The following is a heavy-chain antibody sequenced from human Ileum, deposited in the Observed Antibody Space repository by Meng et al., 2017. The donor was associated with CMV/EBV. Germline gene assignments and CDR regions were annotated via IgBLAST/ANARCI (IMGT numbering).Heavy chain of an antibody. CDR2: IKQDGSEK. Sequence: GGSLRLSCAASGFTFSRYWMNWVRQAPGKGLEWVANIKQDGSEKYYVDSVEGRFTISRDNAKNSLYLQMNSLRAEDTAVYYCARDRDFVPQDGYYDMDVWGQETTVTVSS. J-gene: IGHJ6*02. CDR1: GFTFSRYW. V-gene: IGHV3-7*01. CDR3: ARDRDFVPQDGYYDMDV. D-gene: IGHD3-10*02.